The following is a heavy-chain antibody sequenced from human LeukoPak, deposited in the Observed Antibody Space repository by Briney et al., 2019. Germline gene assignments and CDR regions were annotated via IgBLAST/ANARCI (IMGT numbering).Heavy chain of an antibody. Sequence: ASVKVSCKASGGTFSSYDISWVRQAPGQGLEWMGWITTYNGNTNYAQKLQGRVTMTTDTSTSTADMELRSLRSDDTAVYYCVRGSAGNHLFDYWGQGTLVTVSS. CDR2: ITTYNGNT. CDR3: VRGSAGNHLFDY. CDR1: GGTFSSYD. D-gene: IGHD1-14*01. J-gene: IGHJ4*02. V-gene: IGHV1-18*01.